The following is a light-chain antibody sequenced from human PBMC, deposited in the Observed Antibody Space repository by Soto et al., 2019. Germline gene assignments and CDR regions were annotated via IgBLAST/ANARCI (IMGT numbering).Light chain of an antibody. CDR1: QSVSRTY. V-gene: IGKV3-20*01. Sequence: EIVLTQSPGTLSLSPGERATLSCRASQSVSRTYLAWYQQKPGQAPRLLIYGTSSRATGIPDRFSGGGSGTDFTLTISRLEPEDFAVYYCQQYGTSPRSITFGQGTRLEIK. J-gene: IGKJ5*01. CDR2: GTS. CDR3: QQYGTSPRSIT.